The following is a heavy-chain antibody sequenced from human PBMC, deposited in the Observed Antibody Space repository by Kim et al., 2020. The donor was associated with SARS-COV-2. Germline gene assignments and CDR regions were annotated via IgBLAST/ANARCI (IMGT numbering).Heavy chain of an antibody. CDR3: ARGIAVAGPDDYYYYYGMDV. V-gene: IGHV4-4*07. CDR2: IYTSGST. CDR1: GGSISSYY. Sequence: LETLSLTCTVSGGSISSYYWSWIRQPAGKGLEWIGRIYTSGSTNYNPSLKSRVTMSVDTSKNQFSLKLSSVTAADTAVYYCARGIAVAGPDDYYYYYGMDVWGQGTTVTVSS. J-gene: IGHJ6*02. D-gene: IGHD6-19*01.